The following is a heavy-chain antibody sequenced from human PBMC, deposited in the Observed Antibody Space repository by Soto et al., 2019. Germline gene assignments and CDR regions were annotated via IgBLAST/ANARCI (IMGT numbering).Heavy chain of an antibody. V-gene: IGHV1-69*13. CDR3: ARDVVRSTAGDS. CDR1: GGTFSTSS. J-gene: IGHJ4*02. CDR2: IIPIFTRT. Sequence: SSVKVSCKASGGTFSTSSFVWVRQGPGQGLEWMGGIIPIFTRTNFAQKFQGRVTFSADESTRTTYMELRSLTSEDTAIYYCARDVVRSTAGDSWGQGTLVTVSS. D-gene: IGHD2-15*01.